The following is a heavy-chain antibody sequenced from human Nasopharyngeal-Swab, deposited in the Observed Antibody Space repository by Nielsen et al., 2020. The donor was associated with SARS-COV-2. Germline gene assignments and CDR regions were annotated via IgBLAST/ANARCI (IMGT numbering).Heavy chain of an antibody. CDR1: GGSISSSSYY. Sequence: SETLSLTCTVSGGSISSSSYYWGWIRQPPGKGLEWIGSFSYSGTTYFNPSLKSRVTISVDTSKNQLSVKLSSVTAADTAVYYCASYYYDSSDYSYWFDPWGQGTLVTVSS. V-gene: IGHV4-39*01. D-gene: IGHD3-22*01. J-gene: IGHJ5*02. CDR3: ASYYYDSSDYSYWFDP. CDR2: FSYSGTT.